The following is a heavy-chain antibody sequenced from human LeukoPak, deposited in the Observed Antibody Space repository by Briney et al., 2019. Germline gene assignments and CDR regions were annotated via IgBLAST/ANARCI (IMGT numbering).Heavy chain of an antibody. J-gene: IGHJ4*02. CDR1: GFSVSNSY. CDR2: FYKGDST. V-gene: IGHV3-53*01. CDR3: AREVVSSPSYFDS. D-gene: IGHD2-15*01. Sequence: GGSLRLSCAASGFSVSNSYMHWVRQAPGKGLEWVSFFYKGDSTYYAESVRGRFTISRDNSKNTLYLLMNSLIPEDTAVYYCAREVVSSPSYFDSWGQGTLVTVSS.